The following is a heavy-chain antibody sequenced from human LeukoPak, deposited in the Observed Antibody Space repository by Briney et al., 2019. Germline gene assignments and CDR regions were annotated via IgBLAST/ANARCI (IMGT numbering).Heavy chain of an antibody. CDR3: ARTTVTRTFDY. Sequence: PSQTLSLTCAVSGGSISSGGYSWGWIRQPPGKGLEWIGYIYHSGSTYYNPSLKSRVTISVDRSKNQFSLKLSSVTAADTAVYYCARTTVTRTFDYWGQGTLVTVSS. CDR1: GGSISSGGYS. CDR2: IYHSGST. V-gene: IGHV4-30-2*01. J-gene: IGHJ4*02. D-gene: IGHD4-17*01.